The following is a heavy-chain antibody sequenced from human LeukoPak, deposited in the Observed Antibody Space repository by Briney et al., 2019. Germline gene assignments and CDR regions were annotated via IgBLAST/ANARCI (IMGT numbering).Heavy chain of an antibody. CDR3: GSNWSDFDY. Sequence: PLQTLSLTCTVSGGSISSGSYYWSWIRQPAGKGLEWIGSLYEGETTYYNPSLKTRLTISLDTSKNQFSLRLSSVTAADTAVYYCGSNWSDFDYWGQGILVTVSS. J-gene: IGHJ4*02. CDR1: GGSISSGSYY. V-gene: IGHV4-61*02. CDR2: LYEGETT. D-gene: IGHD1-1*01.